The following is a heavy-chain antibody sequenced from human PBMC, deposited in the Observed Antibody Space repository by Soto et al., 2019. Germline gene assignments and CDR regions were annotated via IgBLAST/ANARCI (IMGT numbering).Heavy chain of an antibody. Sequence: SETLSLTCTVSGGSISSYYWSWIRQPPGKGLEWIGYIYYSGSTNYNPSLKSRVTISVDTSKNQFSLKLSSVTAADTAVYYCARDQRSSRTVFGVVKAPGGYYYMDVWGKGTTVTVSS. CDR1: GGSISSYY. CDR3: ARDQRSSRTVFGVVKAPGGYYYMDV. CDR2: IYYSGST. D-gene: IGHD3-3*01. V-gene: IGHV4-59*01. J-gene: IGHJ6*03.